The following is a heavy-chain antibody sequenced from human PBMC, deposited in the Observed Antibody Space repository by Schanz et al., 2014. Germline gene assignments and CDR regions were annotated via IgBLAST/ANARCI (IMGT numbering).Heavy chain of an antibody. J-gene: IGHJ4*02. V-gene: IGHV3-33*01. CDR2: IWYDGSNK. D-gene: IGHD1-26*01. Sequence: QVQLVESGGGVVQPGRSLRLSCAASGFTFSSYGMHWVRQAQGRGLEWVAVIWYDGSNKYYADSVKGRFTISRDNSKNTLFLQMNSLRAEDTAVYYCARDHTTESYYSAGPPIDYWGQGTLLTVSS. CDR1: GFTFSSYG. CDR3: ARDHTTESYYSAGPPIDY.